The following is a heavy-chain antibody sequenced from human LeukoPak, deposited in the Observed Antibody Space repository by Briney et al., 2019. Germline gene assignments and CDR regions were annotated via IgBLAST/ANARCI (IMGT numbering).Heavy chain of an antibody. CDR3: ARDRRSYGFPYYFDY. CDR2: IYSGGST. D-gene: IGHD5-18*01. Sequence: QSGGSLRLSCAASGFTFSSYWMHWVRQAPGKGLEWVLVIYSGGSTYYADSVKGRFTISRDNSKNTLYLQMNSLRAEDTAVYYCARDRRSYGFPYYFDYWGQGTLVTVSS. V-gene: IGHV3-53*01. J-gene: IGHJ4*02. CDR1: GFTFSSYW.